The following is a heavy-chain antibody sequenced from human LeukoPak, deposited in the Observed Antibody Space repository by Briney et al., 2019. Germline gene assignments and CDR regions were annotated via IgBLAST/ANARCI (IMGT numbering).Heavy chain of an antibody. J-gene: IGHJ4*02. CDR1: GFSLRKQP. Sequence: GGSLRLSCAASGFSLRKQPMHWVRQAPGKGLEFVSAISGDGGTTFYASSVKGRFTISRDNSKNMVVLQMGSLRTDDMGVYFCARDCSSGNCRGALDYWGQGALVTVSS. CDR2: ISGDGGTT. V-gene: IGHV3-64*01. D-gene: IGHD3-22*01. CDR3: ARDCSSGNCRGALDY.